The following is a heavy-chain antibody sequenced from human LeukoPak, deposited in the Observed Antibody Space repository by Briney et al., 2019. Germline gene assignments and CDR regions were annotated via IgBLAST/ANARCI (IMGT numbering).Heavy chain of an antibody. CDR3: ARTPYYYDSSGYYDY. CDR1: GYTFTSYG. J-gene: IGHJ4*02. V-gene: IGHV1-18*01. D-gene: IGHD3-22*01. CDR2: ISAYNGNT. Sequence: ASVKVSCKASGYTFTSYGISWVRQAPGQGLEWMGWISAYNGNTNYAQKLQGRVTMTTDTSTSTAYMELRSLRSDDTAVYYCARTPYYYDSSGYYDYWGQGTPVTVSS.